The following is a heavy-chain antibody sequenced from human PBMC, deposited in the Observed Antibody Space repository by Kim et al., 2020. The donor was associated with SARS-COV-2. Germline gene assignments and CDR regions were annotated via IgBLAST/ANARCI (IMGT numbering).Heavy chain of an antibody. CDR1: GHTLTELS. Sequence: ASVKVSCKVSGHTLTELSMHWVRQAPGKGLEWMGGFDPEDGETIYAQKFQGRVTMTEDTSTDTAYMDLSSLRSEDTAVYYCATLDSSGYYKEYYFDYWGQGPLLTVSS. CDR3: ATLDSSGYYKEYYFDY. CDR2: FDPEDGET. J-gene: IGHJ4*02. D-gene: IGHD3-22*01. V-gene: IGHV1-24*01.